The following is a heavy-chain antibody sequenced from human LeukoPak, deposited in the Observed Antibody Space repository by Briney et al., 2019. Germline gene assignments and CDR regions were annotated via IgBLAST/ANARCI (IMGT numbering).Heavy chain of an antibody. CDR2: IYSGGDI. J-gene: IGHJ4*02. D-gene: IGHD2-2*01. CDR1: GFTVSSNY. CDR3: ARWYCTSITCYYDY. Sequence: PGGSLRLSCAASGFTVSSNYMSWVRQAPGKGLEWVSFIYSGGDIKYADSVQGRFTISRDNSKNTLYLQMNSLRAEDTAVYYCARWYCTSITCYYDYWGQGTLVTVSS. V-gene: IGHV3-53*01.